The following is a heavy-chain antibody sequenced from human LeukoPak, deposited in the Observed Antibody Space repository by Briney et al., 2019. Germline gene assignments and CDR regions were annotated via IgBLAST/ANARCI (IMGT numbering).Heavy chain of an antibody. J-gene: IGHJ1*01. CDR2: IYQSGST. CDR1: GFTVSSNY. CDR3: ARGVGSSGPLPTEYFQH. D-gene: IGHD6-19*01. V-gene: IGHV4-4*02. Sequence: GSLRLSCAASGFTVSSNYMSWVRQPPGKGLEWIGEIYQSGSTNYNPSLKSRVTISVDKSKNQFSLKLTSVTAADTAVYYCARGVGSSGPLPTEYFQHWGQGTLVTVSS.